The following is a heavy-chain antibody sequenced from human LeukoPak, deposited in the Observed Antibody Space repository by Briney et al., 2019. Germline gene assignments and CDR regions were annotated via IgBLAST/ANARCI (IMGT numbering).Heavy chain of an antibody. D-gene: IGHD2-2*01. CDR1: GGTFSSYA. V-gene: IGHV1-69*05. Sequence: ASVKVSCKASGGTFSSYAISWVRQAPGQGLEWMGGIIPIFGTANYAQKLQGRVTMTTDTSTSTAYMELRSLRSDDTAVYYCARDCSSISRLTRRIDYWGQGTLVTASS. CDR2: IIPIFGTA. J-gene: IGHJ4*02. CDR3: ARDCSSISRLTRRIDY.